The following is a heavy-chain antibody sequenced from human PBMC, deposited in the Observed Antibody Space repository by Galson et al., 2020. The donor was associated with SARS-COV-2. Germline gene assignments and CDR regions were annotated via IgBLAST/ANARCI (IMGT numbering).Heavy chain of an antibody. CDR1: GFTFDDYA. CDR3: AKAPGDYAFDI. CDR2: ISWNSGSI. V-gene: IGHV3-9*01. J-gene: IGHJ3*02. D-gene: IGHD3-10*01. Sequence: GGSLRLSCAASGFTFDDYAMHWVRQAPGKGLEWVSGISWNSGSIGYADSVKGRFTISRDNAKNSLYLQMNSLRAEDTALYYCAKAPGDYAFDIWGQGTMVTVSS.